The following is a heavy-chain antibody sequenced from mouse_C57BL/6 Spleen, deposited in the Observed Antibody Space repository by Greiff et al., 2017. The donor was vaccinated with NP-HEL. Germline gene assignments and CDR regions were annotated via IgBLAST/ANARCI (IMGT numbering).Heavy chain of an antibody. CDR1: GFTFSSYA. CDR3: ASDQVAQATLAY. CDR2: ISDGGSYT. Sequence: EVKVVESGGGLVKPGGSLKLSCAASGFTFSSYAMSWVRQTPEKRLEWVATISDGGSYTYYPDNVKGRFTITRDNAKNNLYLQMSHLKSEDTAMYYCASDQVAQATLAYWGQGTLVTVSA. D-gene: IGHD3-2*02. J-gene: IGHJ3*01. V-gene: IGHV5-4*03.